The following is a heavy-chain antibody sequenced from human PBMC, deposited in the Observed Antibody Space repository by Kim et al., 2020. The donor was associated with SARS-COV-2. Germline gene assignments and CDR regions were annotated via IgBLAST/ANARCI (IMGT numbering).Heavy chain of an antibody. Sequence: TTYADSMKGRFTISRDNAKSTLYLQMNSLTAEDTAVYYCTRGGGMADLDSWGQGTLVTVSS. CDR3: TRGGGMADLDS. J-gene: IGHJ4*02. V-gene: IGHV3-74*01. D-gene: IGHD3-16*01. CDR2: T.